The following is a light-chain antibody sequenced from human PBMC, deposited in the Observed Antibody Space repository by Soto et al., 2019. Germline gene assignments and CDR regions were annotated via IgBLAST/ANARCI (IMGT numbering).Light chain of an antibody. V-gene: IGKV3-15*01. CDR3: QQYNDWLT. CDR2: GAS. J-gene: IGKJ5*01. CDR1: QSLSSN. Sequence: EIVMTQSPATLSVSPGERVTLSCRASQSLSSNLAWYQQKPGQAPRLLIYGASTRATGIPARFSGSGSGTEFTLTISSLQSEDFAIYYCQQYNDWLTFGQGTRLEIK.